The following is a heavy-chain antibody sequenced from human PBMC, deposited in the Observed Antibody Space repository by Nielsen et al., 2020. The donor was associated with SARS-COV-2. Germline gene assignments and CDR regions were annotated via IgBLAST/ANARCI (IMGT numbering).Heavy chain of an antibody. CDR3: ARRAVVAAFFDY. J-gene: IGHJ4*02. Sequence: GESLKISCAASGFTFSSYGMHWVRQAPGKGLEWVAVIWYDGSNKYYADSVKGRFTISRDNSKNTLYLQMNSLRAEDTAVYYCARRAVVAAFFDYWGQGTLVTVSS. CDR1: GFTFSSYG. D-gene: IGHD2-2*01. V-gene: IGHV3-33*01. CDR2: IWYDGSNK.